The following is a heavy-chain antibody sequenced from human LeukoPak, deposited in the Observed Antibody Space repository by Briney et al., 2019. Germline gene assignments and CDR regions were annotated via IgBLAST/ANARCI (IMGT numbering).Heavy chain of an antibody. J-gene: IGHJ4*02. CDR2: INGGGSST. D-gene: IGHD7-27*01. CDR1: ALTFSSYW. CDR3: ARGPSSNWGDFDY. V-gene: IGHV3-74*01. Sequence: PGGSLRLSCEASALTFSSYWMHWARQAPGEGPVSVSRINGGGSSTNYAASVKGRFTISNDNAKYTLYLKMNSLRGEDTAVYYCARGPSSNWGDFDYWGQGTLVIASS.